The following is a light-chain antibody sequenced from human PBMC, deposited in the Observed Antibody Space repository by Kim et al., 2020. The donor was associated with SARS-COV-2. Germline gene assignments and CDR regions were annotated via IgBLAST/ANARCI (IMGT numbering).Light chain of an antibody. CDR2: DAS. CDR1: QSISSW. CDR3: QQYNSY. J-gene: IGKJ3*01. V-gene: IGKV1-5*01. Sequence: THTASGGERGTISCRAIQSISSWCAWYKQKPGKSSKLLIYDASSLESGVPSRFSGRGSGTEFTLAISSLQPDDFATDYSQQYNSYFGPGTKVDSK.